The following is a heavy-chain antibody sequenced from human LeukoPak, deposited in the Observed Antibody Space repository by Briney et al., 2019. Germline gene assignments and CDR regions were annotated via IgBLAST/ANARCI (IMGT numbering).Heavy chain of an antibody. D-gene: IGHD1-14*01. CDR3: ARDPERSGFDF. CDR1: GLTFINYG. Sequence: GGSLRFSCAAFGLTFINYGMYWVGKAPGKGLEWVATVWYDRNNIYYADSVRGRFTISRDNSKNVLYLHINSLSDEDTAIYDWARDPERSGFDFWGQGTLVTVSS. J-gene: IGHJ4*02. CDR2: VWYDRNNI. V-gene: IGHV3-33*07.